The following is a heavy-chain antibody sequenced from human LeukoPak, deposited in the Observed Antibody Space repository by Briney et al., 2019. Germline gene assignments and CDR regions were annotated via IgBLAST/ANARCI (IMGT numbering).Heavy chain of an antibody. Sequence: SETLSLTCTVSGGSISSSSHYWGWIRQPPGKGLEWSGSIYYSGSTSYNPSLKSRVTISVDTSKNEFSLSLSSVAAADTAVYYCARNASIAAAGNGGRYFDYWGQGTLVTVSS. CDR1: GGSISSSSHY. D-gene: IGHD6-13*01. CDR2: IYYSGST. CDR3: ARNASIAAAGNGGRYFDY. V-gene: IGHV4-39*01. J-gene: IGHJ4*02.